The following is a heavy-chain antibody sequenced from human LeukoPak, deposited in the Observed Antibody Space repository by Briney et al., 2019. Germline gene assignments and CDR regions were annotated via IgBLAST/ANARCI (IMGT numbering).Heavy chain of an antibody. CDR2: VFYTGKT. V-gene: IGHV4-39*07. Sequence: PSETLSLTCTVSGGSVSTSDYYWGWIRQSPVKGLEWTGDVFYTGKTNYNPSLRGRATISIDTSKNQFSLKLTYVTAADSAVYYCARVFDSWGQGTLVTVSS. CDR3: ARVFDS. J-gene: IGHJ4*02. CDR1: GGSVSTSDYY.